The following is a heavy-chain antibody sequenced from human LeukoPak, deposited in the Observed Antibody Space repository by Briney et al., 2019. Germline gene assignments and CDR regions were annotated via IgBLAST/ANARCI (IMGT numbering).Heavy chain of an antibody. CDR3: ATDYYDSSGPGDY. D-gene: IGHD3-22*01. CDR1: GFTFTSYA. CDR2: ISGSGGST. J-gene: IGHJ4*02. V-gene: IGHV3-23*01. Sequence: GGSLRLSCAASGFTFTSYAMSWVRQAPGKGLEWVSVISGSGGSTYYADSVKGRFTISRDNSKNTLYLQMDSLRVEDTAVYYCATDYYDSSGPGDYWGQGTLVTVSS.